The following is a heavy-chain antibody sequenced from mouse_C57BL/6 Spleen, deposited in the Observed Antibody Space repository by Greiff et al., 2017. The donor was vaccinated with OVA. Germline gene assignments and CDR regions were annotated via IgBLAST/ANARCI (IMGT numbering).Heavy chain of an antibody. CDR2: FHPYNDAT. V-gene: IGHV1-47*01. CDR3: ARGDYSVNYYATDY. Sequence: QVQLQQSGAELVKPGASVKMSCKASGYTFTTYPIEWMKQNHGKSLEWIGNFHPYNDATKYNEKFKGKATLTVEKSSSTVYLELRRLTSADYSVYYYARGDYSVNYYATDYWGQGTSLTVSS. CDR1: GYTFTTYP. D-gene: IGHD1-1*01. J-gene: IGHJ4*01.